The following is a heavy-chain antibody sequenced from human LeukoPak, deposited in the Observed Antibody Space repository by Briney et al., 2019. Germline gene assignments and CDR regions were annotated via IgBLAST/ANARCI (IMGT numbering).Heavy chain of an antibody. Sequence: VASVKVSCKASGGTFSSYAISWVRQAPGQGLEWMGGIIPIFGTANYAQKFQGRVTITTDESTSTAYMELSSLRSEDTAVYHCAFSPSTNVLRYFDWLLRFDYWGQGTLVTVSS. CDR2: IIPIFGTA. CDR1: GGTFSSYA. J-gene: IGHJ4*02. CDR3: AFSPSTNVLRYFDWLLRFDY. D-gene: IGHD3-9*01. V-gene: IGHV1-69*05.